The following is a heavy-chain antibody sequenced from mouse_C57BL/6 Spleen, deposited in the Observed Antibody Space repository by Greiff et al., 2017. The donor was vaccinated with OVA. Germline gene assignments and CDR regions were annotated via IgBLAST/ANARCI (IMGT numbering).Heavy chain of an antibody. CDR3: ARGGNYYYGSSYPHYYAMDY. CDR2: INPNNGGT. J-gene: IGHJ4*01. D-gene: IGHD1-1*01. V-gene: IGHV1-18*01. CDR1: GYTFTDYN. Sequence: EVQLQQSGPELVKPGASVKIPCKASGYTFTDYNMDWVKQSHGKSLEWIGDINPNNGGTIYNQKFKGKATLTVDKSSSTAYMELRSLTSEDTAVYYCARGGNYYYGSSYPHYYAMDYWGQGTSVTVSS.